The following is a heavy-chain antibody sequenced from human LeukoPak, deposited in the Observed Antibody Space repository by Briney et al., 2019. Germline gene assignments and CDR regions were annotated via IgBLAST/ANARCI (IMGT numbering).Heavy chain of an antibody. D-gene: IGHD2-15*01. J-gene: IGHJ6*03. Sequence: GGSLRLSCAASGFTFSTYSMNWVRQAPGKGLEWVSYIDTGTSTIYYADSVKGRFTISKDNAKNSLYLQMNSLRAEDTAVYYCARDRELACSGGCCYGGGGYYYYYMDVWGKGTTVTVSS. V-gene: IGHV3-48*01. CDR1: GFTFSTYS. CDR3: ARDRELACSGGCCYGGGGYYYYYMDV. CDR2: IDTGTSTI.